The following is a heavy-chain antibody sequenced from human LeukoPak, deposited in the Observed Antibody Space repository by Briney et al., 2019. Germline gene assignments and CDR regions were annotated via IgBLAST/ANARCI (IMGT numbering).Heavy chain of an antibody. CDR3: AGLYGSGSRNFDY. D-gene: IGHD3-10*01. Sequence: PSETLSLTCTVSGGSISSYYWSWIRQPPGKGLEWIGEINHSGSTNYNPSLKSRVTISVDTSKNQFSLKLSSVTAADTAVYYCAGLYGSGSRNFDYWGQGTLVTVSS. CDR1: GGSISSYY. J-gene: IGHJ4*02. V-gene: IGHV4-34*01. CDR2: INHSGST.